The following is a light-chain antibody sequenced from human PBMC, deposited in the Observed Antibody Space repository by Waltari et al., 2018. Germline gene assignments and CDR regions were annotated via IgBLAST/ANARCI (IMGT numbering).Light chain of an antibody. CDR3: QQRSLWPRT. Sequence: EIVLTQSPATLSLSPGDTGTLSCRASQDISTDLAWYQHRPGQPPRLLVYDVYNRAAGIPPRLSGSGSGTDFTLTISSLEPEDLAVYFCQQRSLWPRTFGPGTKVEI. CDR1: QDISTD. CDR2: DVY. J-gene: IGKJ1*01. V-gene: IGKV3-11*01.